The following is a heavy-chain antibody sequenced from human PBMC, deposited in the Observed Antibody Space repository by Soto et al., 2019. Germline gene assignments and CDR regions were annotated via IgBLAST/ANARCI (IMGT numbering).Heavy chain of an antibody. V-gene: IGHV1-46*01. CDR3: ARHLHSDSVHITPVSPDY. J-gene: IGHJ4*02. CDR1: GYTFTSYY. Sequence: ASVKVSCKASGYTFTSYYMHWVRQAPGQGLEWMGIINPSGGSTSYAQKFQGQVTISADKSISTAFLQWSSLKAADSAMYYCARHLHSDSVHITPVSPDYWGQGTLVTVSS. D-gene: IGHD4-4*01. CDR2: INPSGGST.